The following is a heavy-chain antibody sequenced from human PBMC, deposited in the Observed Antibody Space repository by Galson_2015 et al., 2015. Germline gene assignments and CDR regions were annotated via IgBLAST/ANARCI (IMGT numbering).Heavy chain of an antibody. CDR1: GFTFSNYG. V-gene: IGHV3-23*01. J-gene: IGHJ4*02. D-gene: IGHD2-2*01. CDR3: AKASDNILSAAYDY. CDR2: IRGSGGNT. Sequence: SLRLSCAASGFTFSNYGMSWVRQAPGTGLEWVSAIRGSGGNTRYADSVKGRFTISRDNSRNTVHLQMNSLRAEDTAVYYCAKASDNILSAAYDYWGQGTLVTVSS.